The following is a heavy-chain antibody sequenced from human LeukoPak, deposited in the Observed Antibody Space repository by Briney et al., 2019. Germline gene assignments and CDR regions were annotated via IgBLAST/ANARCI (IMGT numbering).Heavy chain of an antibody. Sequence: GGSLRLSCAASGFTFSSYWMHWVRQTPGKGLVGVSRINDDGRSTNYADSVKGRFTISRDNAKNTLYLLINSLRAEDTAVYYCARVWWGGLYYFDYWGQGTLVTVSS. D-gene: IGHD2-21*01. CDR1: GFTFSSYW. CDR2: INDDGRST. V-gene: IGHV3-74*01. J-gene: IGHJ4*02. CDR3: ARVWWGGLYYFDY.